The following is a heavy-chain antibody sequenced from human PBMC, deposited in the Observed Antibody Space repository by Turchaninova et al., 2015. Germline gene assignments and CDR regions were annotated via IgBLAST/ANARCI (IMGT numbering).Heavy chain of an antibody. Sequence: EVQLVESGGGLVQPGGSLRLSCAASGFTFSSYWMHWVRQAQGKGQVWVTRFNNDGSSTSDADSLKGRFTITRDNAKNTLYLQMNSLRVEDTAVYYCARDLTDYWGQGTLVTVSS. D-gene: IGHD3-9*01. J-gene: IGHJ4*02. CDR1: GFTFSSYW. CDR2: FNNDGSST. CDR3: ARDLTDY. V-gene: IGHV3-74*01.